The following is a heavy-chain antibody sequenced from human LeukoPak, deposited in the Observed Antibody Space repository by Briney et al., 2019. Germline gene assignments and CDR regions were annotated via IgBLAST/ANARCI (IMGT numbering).Heavy chain of an antibody. J-gene: IGHJ4*02. V-gene: IGHV4-31*03. CDR2: IYYSGSI. CDR3: ARYLGGDRDFDY. D-gene: IGHD2-15*01. Sequence: SETLSLTCTVSGGSISRGCYYWSWIRQPPGKGLEWIGYIYYSGSIYYSPSLKSRVTISVDTSKNQFSLNLSSVTAADTAVYYCARYLGGDRDFDYWGQGTLVTVSS. CDR1: GGSISRGCYY.